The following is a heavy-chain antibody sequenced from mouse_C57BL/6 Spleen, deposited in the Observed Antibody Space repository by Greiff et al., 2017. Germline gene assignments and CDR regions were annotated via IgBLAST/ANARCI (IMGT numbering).Heavy chain of an antibody. Sequence: QVQLQQSGPELVKPGASVKISCKASGYAFSSSWMNWVKQRPGKGLEWIGRIYPGDGDTNYNGKFKGKATLTADKSSSTAYMQLSSLTSEDSAVYFCARDYYGSSYLYWGQGTTLTVSS. CDR1: GYAFSSSW. CDR2: IYPGDGDT. J-gene: IGHJ2*01. CDR3: ARDYYGSSYLY. V-gene: IGHV1-82*01. D-gene: IGHD1-1*01.